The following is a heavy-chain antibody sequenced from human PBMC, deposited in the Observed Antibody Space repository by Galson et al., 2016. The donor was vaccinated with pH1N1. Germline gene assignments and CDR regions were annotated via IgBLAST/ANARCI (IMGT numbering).Heavy chain of an antibody. Sequence: LEWMAVISYDGSVEYYGDSVKGRFSISRDNSKNTLYLQMNSLRPEDTAVYYCAKESGEDWSGSKRYSFDYWGQGALVTVSS. CDR3: AKESGEDWSGSKRYSFDY. J-gene: IGHJ4*02. V-gene: IGHV3-30*18. CDR2: ISYDGSVE. D-gene: IGHD3-3*01.